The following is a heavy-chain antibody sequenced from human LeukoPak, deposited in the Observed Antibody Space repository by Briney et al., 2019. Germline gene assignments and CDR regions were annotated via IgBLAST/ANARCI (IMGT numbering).Heavy chain of an antibody. CDR1: GFTFSSYW. V-gene: IGHV3-7*04. J-gene: IGHJ4*02. CDR2: IKQDGSEK. CDR3: VRGEPSIAVAAVDY. D-gene: IGHD6-19*01. Sequence: PGVSLRLSCAASGFTFSSYWMSWVRQAPGKGLEWVANIKQDGSEKYYVDSVKGRFTISRDNAKNSLYLQMNSLRAEDTAVYYCVRGEPSIAVAAVDYWGQGTLVTVSS.